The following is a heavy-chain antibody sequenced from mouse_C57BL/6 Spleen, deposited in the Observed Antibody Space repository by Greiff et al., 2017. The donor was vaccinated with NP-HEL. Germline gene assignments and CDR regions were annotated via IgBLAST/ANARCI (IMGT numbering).Heavy chain of an antibody. CDR3: TSFYYCGSSPYGYFDV. J-gene: IGHJ1*03. V-gene: IGHV6-3*01. D-gene: IGHD1-1*01. CDR2: IRLKSDNYAT. Sequence: EVMLVESGGGLVQPGGSMKLSCVASGFTFSNYWMNWVRQSPEKGLEWVAQIRLKSDNYATHYAVSVKGRFTISRDDSKSSVYLKMNNLRAEDTGIYYCTSFYYCGSSPYGYFDVWGTGTTVTVSA. CDR1: GFTFSNYW.